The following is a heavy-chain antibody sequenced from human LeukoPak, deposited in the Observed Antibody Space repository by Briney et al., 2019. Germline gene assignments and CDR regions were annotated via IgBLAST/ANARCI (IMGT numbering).Heavy chain of an antibody. CDR1: GFTFSSYW. D-gene: IGHD2-2*01. V-gene: IGHV3-7*05. Sequence: PGGSLRLSCAASGFTFSSYWMSWVRRAPGKGLEWVANIKADGSEKYYVDSVKGRFTISRDNAKNSLFLRMNSLRAEDTAVYYCLVVPSSIGPVLVDYWGQGTLVTVSS. J-gene: IGHJ4*02. CDR3: LVVPSSIGPVLVDY. CDR2: IKADGSEK.